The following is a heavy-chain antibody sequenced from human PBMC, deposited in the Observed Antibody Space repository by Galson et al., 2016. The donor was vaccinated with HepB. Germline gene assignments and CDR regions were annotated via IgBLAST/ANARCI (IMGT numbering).Heavy chain of an antibody. CDR3: AREDWYFDV. CDR1: GGSFNSYS. V-gene: IGHV4-34*01. J-gene: IGHJ2*01. CDR2: ITHTGNT. Sequence: ETLSLTCSVYGGSFNSYSWSWIRQPPGKGLEWIGEITHTGNTNYNPSLESRLTMAIDTSKNQFSLRLRSVTAADTAVYYCAREDWYFDVWGRGTQVTVSS.